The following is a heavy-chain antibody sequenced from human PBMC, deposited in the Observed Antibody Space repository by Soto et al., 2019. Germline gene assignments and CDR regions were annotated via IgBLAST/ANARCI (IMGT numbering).Heavy chain of an antibody. CDR3: ASVYSSSWSKSGDNWFDP. CDR1: GGSISSSNW. CDR2: IYHSGST. D-gene: IGHD6-13*01. Sequence: TSETLSLTCAVSGGSISSSNWWSWVRQPPGKGLEWIGEIYHSGSTNYNPSLKSRVTISVDKSKNQFSLKLSSVTAADTAVYYCASVYSSSWSKSGDNWFDPWGQGTLVTVSS. J-gene: IGHJ5*02. V-gene: IGHV4-4*02.